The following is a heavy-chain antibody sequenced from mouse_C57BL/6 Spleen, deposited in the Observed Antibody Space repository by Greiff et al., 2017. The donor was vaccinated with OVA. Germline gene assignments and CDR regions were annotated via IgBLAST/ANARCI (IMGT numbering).Heavy chain of an antibody. J-gene: IGHJ1*03. CDR3: ARRLAEWYFDV. CDR1: GYTFTSYG. V-gene: IGHV1-81*01. Sequence: VQVVESGAELARPGASVKLSCKASGYTFTSYGISWVKQRTGQGLEWIGEIYPRSGNTYYNEKFKGKATLTADKSSSTAYMELRSLTAEDSAVYFCARRLAEWYFDVWGTGTTVTVSS. CDR2: IYPRSGNT. D-gene: IGHD3-2*02.